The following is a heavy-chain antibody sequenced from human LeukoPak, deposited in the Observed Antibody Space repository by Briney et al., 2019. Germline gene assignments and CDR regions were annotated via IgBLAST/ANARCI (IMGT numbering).Heavy chain of an antibody. J-gene: IGHJ4*02. CDR2: IYTSGTT. CDR3: ARVIWFGEGHDY. Sequence: PSETLSLTCTVSRGSISSGSYYWSWIRQPAGKGLEWIGRIYTSGTTNYNPSLKSRVTISLDTSKNHFSLKLSSVTAADTAVYYCARVIWFGEGHDYWGQGTLVTVSS. D-gene: IGHD3-10*01. V-gene: IGHV4-61*02. CDR1: RGSISSGSYY.